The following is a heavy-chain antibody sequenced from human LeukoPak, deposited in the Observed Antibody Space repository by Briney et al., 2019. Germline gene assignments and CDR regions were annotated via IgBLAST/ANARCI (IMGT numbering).Heavy chain of an antibody. Sequence: SETLSLTCAVYGGSFSVYYWRWIRQPPGKGLEWIGEINHSGSTNYNPSLKSRVTISVDTSKNQFSLKLSSVTAADTAVYYCARGRYYYDSSGYYYFDYWGQGTLVTVSS. CDR1: GGSFSVYY. CDR2: INHSGST. J-gene: IGHJ4*02. CDR3: ARGRYYYDSSGYYYFDY. D-gene: IGHD3-22*01. V-gene: IGHV4-34*01.